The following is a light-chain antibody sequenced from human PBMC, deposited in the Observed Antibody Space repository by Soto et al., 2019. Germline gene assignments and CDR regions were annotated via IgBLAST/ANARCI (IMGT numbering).Light chain of an antibody. CDR3: RQALQTPYT. CDR1: QRLLHSNGNNF. CDR2: LGF. J-gene: IGKJ2*01. Sequence: EIVMTQSPPSLTVTPGEPASNSCRSSQRLLHSNGNNFLDWYLQKPGQSTQLLIYLGFNRASGVPDRVSCSGAGTDFTLKISRVEAEDVGVYYCRQALQTPYTFGQGTKLEIK. V-gene: IGKV2-28*01.